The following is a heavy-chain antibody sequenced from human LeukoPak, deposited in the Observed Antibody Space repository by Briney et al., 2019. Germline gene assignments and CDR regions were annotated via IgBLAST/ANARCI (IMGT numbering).Heavy chain of an antibody. J-gene: IGHJ4*02. CDR2: IYYSGST. CDR3: ARLGGDGYNYGGYFDY. Sequence: PSETLSLTCTVSGGSISSSSYYWGWIRQPPGKGLEWIGSIYYSGSTYYNPSLKSRVTISVDTSKNQFSLKLSSVTAADTAVYYCARLGGDGYNYGGYFDYWGQGTLVTVSS. D-gene: IGHD2-21*01. CDR1: GGSISSSSYY. V-gene: IGHV4-39*07.